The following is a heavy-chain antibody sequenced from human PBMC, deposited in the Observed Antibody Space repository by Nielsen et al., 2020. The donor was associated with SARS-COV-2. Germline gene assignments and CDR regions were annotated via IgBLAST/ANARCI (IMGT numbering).Heavy chain of an antibody. D-gene: IGHD1-26*01. V-gene: IGHV3-64*01. CDR1: GFTFSSYA. CDR3: ARGSGSYLVADY. CDR2: ISSNGGST. J-gene: IGHJ4*02. Sequence: GESLKISCAASGFTFSSYAMHWVRQAPGKGLEYVSAISSNGGSTYYANSVKGRFTISRDNSKNTLYLQMGSLRAEDMAVYYCARGSGSYLVADYWGQGTLVTVSS.